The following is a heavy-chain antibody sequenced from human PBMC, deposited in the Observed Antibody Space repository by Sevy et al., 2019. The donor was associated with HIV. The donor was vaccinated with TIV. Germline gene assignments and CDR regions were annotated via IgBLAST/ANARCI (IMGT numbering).Heavy chain of an antibody. CDR2: IFSGGGT. J-gene: IGHJ3*02. V-gene: IGHV3-53*01. CDR1: GFTVSSNY. D-gene: IGHD3-22*01. Sequence: GGSLRLSCAASGFTVSSNYMSWVRQAPGKGLEWVSIIFSGGGTYYADSVQGRFTIPRDNSKNMVYLQMNSLRAEDTAVFYCARGATFYSDSSGRVLSVLGAFDIWGRGTMVTVSS. CDR3: ARGATFYSDSSGRVLSVLGAFDI.